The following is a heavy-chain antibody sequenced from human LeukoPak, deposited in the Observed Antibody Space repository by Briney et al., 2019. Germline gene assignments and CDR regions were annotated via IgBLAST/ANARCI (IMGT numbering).Heavy chain of an antibody. CDR1: GFTFSDYY. CDR3: ARSFMTTPNWFDP. CDR2: ISSSGSTI. Sequence: GGSLRLSCAASGFTFSDYYMSWNRQAPGKGLEWVSYISSSGSTIYYADSVKGRFTISRDNAKNSLYLQMNSLRAEDTAVYYCARSFMTTPNWFDPWGQGTLVTVSS. D-gene: IGHD4-11*01. J-gene: IGHJ5*02. V-gene: IGHV3-11*01.